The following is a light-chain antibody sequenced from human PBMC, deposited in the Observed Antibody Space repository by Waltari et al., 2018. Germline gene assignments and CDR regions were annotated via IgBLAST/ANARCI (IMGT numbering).Light chain of an antibody. Sequence: SYVLTQPPSVSVAPGKTARITCGGNNIGSESVHWYQQKPGKAPVLVIFYDSDRPPGIPQRFSGSNSGNTATLTFSRVETGDEADYYCQVWNTTSDHYVFGTGTKVTVL. J-gene: IGLJ1*01. V-gene: IGLV3-21*04. CDR2: YDS. CDR3: QVWNTTSDHYV. CDR1: NIGSES.